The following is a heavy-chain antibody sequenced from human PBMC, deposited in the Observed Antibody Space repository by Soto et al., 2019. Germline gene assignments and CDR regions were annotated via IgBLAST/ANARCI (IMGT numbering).Heavy chain of an antibody. CDR3: AWCQFRASQAVIDY. CDR2: INHSGST. J-gene: IGHJ4*02. CDR1: GGSFSGYY. V-gene: IGHV4-34*01. Sequence: SETLSLTCAVYGGSFSGYYWSWIRQPPGKGLEWIGEINHSGSTNYNPSLKSRVTISVDTSKNQFSLKLSSVTAADTAVYYCAWCQFRASQAVIDYRGRGASVTVSS. D-gene: IGHD2-8*01.